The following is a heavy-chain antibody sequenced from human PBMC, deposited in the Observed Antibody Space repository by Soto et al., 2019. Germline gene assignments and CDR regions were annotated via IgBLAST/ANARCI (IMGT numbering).Heavy chain of an antibody. D-gene: IGHD2-2*01. V-gene: IGHV5-51*01. CDR2: IYPGDSDT. CDR1: GYSFTSYW. Sequence: GESLKISCKGSGYSFTSYWIGWVRQMPGKGLEWMGIIYPGDSDTRYSPSFQGQVTISADKSISTAYLQWSSLKASDTAMYYCARQGNLGYCSSNSCRYYFDYWGQGTLVTVSS. J-gene: IGHJ4*02. CDR3: ARQGNLGYCSSNSCRYYFDY.